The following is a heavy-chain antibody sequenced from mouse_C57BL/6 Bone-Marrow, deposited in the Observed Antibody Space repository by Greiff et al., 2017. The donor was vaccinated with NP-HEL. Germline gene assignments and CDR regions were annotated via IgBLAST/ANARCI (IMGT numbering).Heavy chain of an antibody. CDR2: ISGCGGNT. D-gene: IGHD1-1*01. CDR1: GFTFSSYT. V-gene: IGHV5-9*01. Sequence: EVQLVESGGGLVKPGGSLKLSCAASGFTFSSYTMSWVRQTPEKRLEWVATISGCGGNTYYPDSVKGRFTISRDNAKNTLYLQMSSLRSEDTALYYCARTGYGSMDYWGQGTTLTVSS. CDR3: ARTGYGSMDY. J-gene: IGHJ2*01.